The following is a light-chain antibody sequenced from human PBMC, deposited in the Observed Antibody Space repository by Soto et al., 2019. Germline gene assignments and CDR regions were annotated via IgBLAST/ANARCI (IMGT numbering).Light chain of an antibody. V-gene: IGLV2-11*01. CDR2: DVS. CDR3: CSYAGSPLYV. J-gene: IGLJ1*01. Sequence: QSALTQPRSVSGSPGQSVTIPCTGTSSDVCGYNYVSWYQQHPGKATKLMIYDVSKRPSGVPDRFSGSKSCNTASLTISGLQAEDEADYYCCSYAGSPLYVFGTGPKVTFL. CDR1: SSDVCGYNY.